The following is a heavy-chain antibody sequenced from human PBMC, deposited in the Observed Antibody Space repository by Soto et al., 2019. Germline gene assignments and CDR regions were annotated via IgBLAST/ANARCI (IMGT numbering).Heavy chain of an antibody. CDR2: IYYRGST. V-gene: IGHV4-59*12. D-gene: IGHD3-22*01. J-gene: IGHJ4*02. Sequence: SETLSLTCTVSGGSISSYYWSWIRQPPGKGLEWIGYIYYRGSTNYNPSLKSRVTISVDTSKNQFSLKLSSVTAADTAVYFCARGVTHYYDSSGYFDYWGQGTLVTVSS. CDR3: ARGVTHYYDSSGYFDY. CDR1: GGSISSYY.